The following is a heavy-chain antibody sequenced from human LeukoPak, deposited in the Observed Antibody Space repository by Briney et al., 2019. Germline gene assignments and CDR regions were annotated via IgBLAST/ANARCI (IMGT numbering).Heavy chain of an antibody. CDR2: IIPIFGTA. J-gene: IGHJ4*02. Sequence: SVKVSCKASGGTFISYAISWVRQAPGQGLEWMGGIIPIFGTANYAQKFQGRVTITADESTSTAYMELSSLRSEDTAVYYCATSGRGYSYGYEGYFDYWGQGTLVTVSS. D-gene: IGHD5-18*01. V-gene: IGHV1-69*13. CDR1: GGTFISYA. CDR3: ATSGRGYSYGYEGYFDY.